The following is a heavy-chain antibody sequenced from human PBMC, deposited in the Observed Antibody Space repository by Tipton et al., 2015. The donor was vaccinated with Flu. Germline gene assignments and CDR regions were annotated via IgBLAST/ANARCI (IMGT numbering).Heavy chain of an antibody. J-gene: IGHJ5*02. CDR2: VSRTGST. CDR3: ARRDYSNYVSDPKSWFDP. CDR1: SGSVSSDYY. V-gene: IGHV4-38-2*02. D-gene: IGHD4-11*01. Sequence: GLVKPSETLSLTCTVSSGSVSSDYYWGWIRQFPGKGLEWIGTVSRTGSTIYNPSLKSRVTISIDRSKNQFSLNLKSVTAGDMAVYYCARRDYSNYVSDPKSWFDPWGQGTLVAVSS.